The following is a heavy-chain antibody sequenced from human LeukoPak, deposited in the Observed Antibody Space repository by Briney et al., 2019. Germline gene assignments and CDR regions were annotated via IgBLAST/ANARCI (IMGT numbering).Heavy chain of an antibody. CDR2: IRGDGGMK. CDR3: AKPPPVTMVRGVPRYV. J-gene: IGHJ6*03. CDR1: GFTFSSYA. V-gene: IGHV3-23*01. Sequence: GGSLRLSCAASGFTFSSYAMHWVRQAPGKGLEWVLGIRGDGGMKYYADSVKGRLTISRDNSKNTLYLQMNSLRAEETAVYYCAKPPPVTMVRGVPRYVWGKGTTVTVS. D-gene: IGHD3-10*01.